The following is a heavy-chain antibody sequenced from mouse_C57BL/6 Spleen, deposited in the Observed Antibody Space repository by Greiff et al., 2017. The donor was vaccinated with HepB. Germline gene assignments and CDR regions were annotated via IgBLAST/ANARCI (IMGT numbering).Heavy chain of an antibody. J-gene: IGHJ1*03. D-gene: IGHD1-1*01. V-gene: IGHV1-50*01. CDR2: IDPSDSYT. Sequence: VQLQQPGAELVKPGASVKLSCKASGYTFTSYWMQWVKQRPGQGLEWIGEIDPSDSYTNYNQKFKGKATLTVDTSSSTAYMQLSSLTSEDSAVYYCAHSSHWYFDVWGTGTTVTVSS. CDR3: AHSSHWYFDV. CDR1: GYTFTSYW.